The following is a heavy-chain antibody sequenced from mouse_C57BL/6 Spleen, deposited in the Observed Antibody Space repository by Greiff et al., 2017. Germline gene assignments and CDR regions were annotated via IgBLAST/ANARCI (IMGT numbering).Heavy chain of an antibody. CDR2: IDPNSGGT. D-gene: IGHD1-1*01. V-gene: IGHV1-72*01. CDR1: GYTFTSYW. J-gene: IGHJ1*03. Sequence: QVQLQQPGAELVKPGASVKLSCKASGYTFTSYWMHWVKQRPGRGLEWIGRIDPNSGGTKYNEKFKSKATLTVVKPSSTAYMQLSSLTSEDSAVYYCARSGPLTTVVATHWYFDVWGTGTTVTVSS. CDR3: ARSGPLTTVVATHWYFDV.